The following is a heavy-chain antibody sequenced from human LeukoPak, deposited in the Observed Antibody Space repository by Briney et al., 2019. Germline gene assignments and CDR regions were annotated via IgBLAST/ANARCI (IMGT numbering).Heavy chain of an antibody. D-gene: IGHD3-22*01. CDR1: GGTFSSYA. CDR3: ARGGYYYDNGGYSASFDY. CDR2: IIPIFGTA. J-gene: IGHJ4*02. Sequence: SVRVSCKASGGTFSSYAFSWVRQAPGQGLGWMGGIIPIFGTASYAQEFQGRVTITTDESTSTAYMELSSLRSEDTAVYYCARGGYYYDNGGYSASFDYWGQGTLVTVSS. V-gene: IGHV1-69*05.